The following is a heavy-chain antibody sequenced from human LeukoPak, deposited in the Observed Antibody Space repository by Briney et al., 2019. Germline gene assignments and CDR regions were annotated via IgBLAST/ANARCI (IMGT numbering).Heavy chain of an antibody. CDR3: ARDRFPRGGYCSGGSCYSWFDP. CDR2: IIPNLGKA. CDR1: GGTFSSYA. V-gene: IGHV1-69*04. D-gene: IGHD2-15*01. J-gene: IGHJ5*02. Sequence: SVKVSCKASGGTFSSYAISWVRQAPGQGLEWMGRIIPNLGKANYAQKFQGRVTITADKSTSTAYMELSSLRSEDTAVYYCARDRFPRGGYCSGGSCYSWFDPWGQGTLVTVSS.